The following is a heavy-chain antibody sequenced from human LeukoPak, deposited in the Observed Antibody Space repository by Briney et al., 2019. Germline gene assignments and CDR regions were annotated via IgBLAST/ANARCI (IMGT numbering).Heavy chain of an antibody. D-gene: IGHD2-2*01. CDR1: GGSISSYY. V-gene: IGHV4-59*01. Sequence: SETLSLTCTVSGGSISSYYWSWIRQPPGKGLEWIGYIYYSGSTNYNPSLKSRVTISVDTSKNQFSLKLSSVTAADTAVYYCARGAVVPAVPYYYYYGMDVWGQGTTVTVSS. J-gene: IGHJ6*02. CDR3: ARGAVVPAVPYYYYYGMDV. CDR2: IYYSGST.